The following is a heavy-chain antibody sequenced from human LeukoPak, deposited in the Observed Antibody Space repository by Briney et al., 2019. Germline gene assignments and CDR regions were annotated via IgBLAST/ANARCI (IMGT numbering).Heavy chain of an antibody. D-gene: IGHD5-24*01. CDR1: GYTFTGYY. J-gene: IGHJ6*03. CDR3: ARDLARRDGYSSYYMDV. Sequence: ASVKVSCKASGYTFTGYYMHWVRQAPGQGLEWMGWINPNSGGTNYAQKFQGRVTMTRDTSISTAYMELSRLRSDDTAVYYCARDLARRDGYSSYYMDVWGKGTTVTISS. V-gene: IGHV1-2*02. CDR2: INPNSGGT.